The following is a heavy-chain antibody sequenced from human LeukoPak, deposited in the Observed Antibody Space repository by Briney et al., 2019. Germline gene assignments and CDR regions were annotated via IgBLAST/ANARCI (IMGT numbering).Heavy chain of an antibody. Sequence: GGSLRLSCAASGFTLSSYWMSWVRQAPGKGLEWVANIKEDGSEKYYEDSVKGRFTISRDNAQNSVYLHMNSLTAEDTALYYCARDWVAGVPFDAFDIWGQGTMVSVSS. CDR3: ARDWVAGVPFDAFDI. D-gene: IGHD3-10*01. J-gene: IGHJ3*02. CDR2: IKEDGSEK. V-gene: IGHV3-7*03. CDR1: GFTLSSYW.